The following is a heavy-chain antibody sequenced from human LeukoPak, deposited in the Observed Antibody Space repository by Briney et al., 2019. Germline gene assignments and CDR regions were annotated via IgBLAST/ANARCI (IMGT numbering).Heavy chain of an antibody. V-gene: IGHV5-51*01. CDR2: IYPDDSTT. CDR3: ARLRFQSGNTNYFDY. J-gene: IGHJ4*02. CDR1: GYNFATYW. Sequence: GGSLRLSCKCSGYNFATYWIGWVRQMPGKGLEWMGVIYPDDSTTAYSPSFQGQVTISVDKSITTAYLQWSSLKASDTAMYYCARLRFQSGNTNYFDYWGQGSLVTVPS. D-gene: IGHD1-26*01.